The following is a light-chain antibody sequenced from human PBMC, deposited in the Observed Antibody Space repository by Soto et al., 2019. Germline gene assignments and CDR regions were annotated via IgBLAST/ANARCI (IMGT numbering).Light chain of an antibody. Sequence: QSVLTQPPSVSGAPGQRVTISCTGGTSNTGAGYDVHWYQQLPGTAPKLLIYGNSNRPSGVPDRFSGSKSGTSASLAITGLQAEDEADYYCQSYDSSLSGSWVFGGGTQLTVL. CDR2: GNS. CDR3: QSYDSSLSGSWV. J-gene: IGLJ3*02. CDR1: TSNTGAGYD. V-gene: IGLV1-40*01.